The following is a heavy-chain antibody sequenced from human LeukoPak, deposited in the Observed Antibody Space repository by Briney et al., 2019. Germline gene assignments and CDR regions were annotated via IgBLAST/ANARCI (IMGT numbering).Heavy chain of an antibody. CDR1: GFTFSSYS. Sequence: SGGSLRLSCAASGFTFSSYSMNWVRQAPGKGLEWVANIKQDGSEKYYVDSVKGRFTISRDNAKNSLYLQMNSLRAEDTAVYYCARENRGTVTTDYWGQGTLATVSS. CDR2: IKQDGSEK. J-gene: IGHJ4*02. D-gene: IGHD4-11*01. CDR3: ARENRGTVTTDY. V-gene: IGHV3-7*03.